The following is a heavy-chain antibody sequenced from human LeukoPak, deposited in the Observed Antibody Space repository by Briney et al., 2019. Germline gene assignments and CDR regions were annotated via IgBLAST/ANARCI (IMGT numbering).Heavy chain of an antibody. CDR1: GGTFSSYA. D-gene: IGHD2-2*01. CDR3: ARVPPAANYYYYYYMDV. V-gene: IGHV1-69*05. CDR2: IIPIFGTA. Sequence: SVKVSCKASGGTFSSYAISWVRQAPGQGLEWMGRIIPIFGTANYAQKSQGRVTITTDESTSTAYMELSSLRSEDTAVYYCARVPPAANYYYYYYMDVWGKGTTVTVSS. J-gene: IGHJ6*03.